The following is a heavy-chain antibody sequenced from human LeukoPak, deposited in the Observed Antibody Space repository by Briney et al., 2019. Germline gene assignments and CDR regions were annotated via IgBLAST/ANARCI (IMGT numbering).Heavy chain of an antibody. D-gene: IGHD4-17*01. J-gene: IGHJ4*02. CDR1: GGSISSSSYY. CDR2: IYYSGST. V-gene: IGHV4-39*07. Sequence: SETLSLTCTVSGGSISSSSYYWGWIRQPPGKGLEWIGSIYYSGSTYYNPSLKSRVTISVDTSKNQFSLKLSSVTAADTAVYYCARPPRDYGDYKGPFDYWGQGTLVTVSS. CDR3: ARPPRDYGDYKGPFDY.